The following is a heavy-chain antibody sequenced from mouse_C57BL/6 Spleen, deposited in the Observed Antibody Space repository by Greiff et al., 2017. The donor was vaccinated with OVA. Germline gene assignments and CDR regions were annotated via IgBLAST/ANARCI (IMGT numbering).Heavy chain of an antibody. CDR3: ARRRFYYGSSGAMDY. Sequence: VQLQQSGPELVKPGASVKISCKASGYSFTGYYMNWVKQSPEKSLEWIGEINPSTGGTTYNQKFKAKATLTVDKSSSTAYMQLKSLTSEDSAVYYSARRRFYYGSSGAMDYWGQGTSVTVSS. CDR1: GYSFTGYY. V-gene: IGHV1-42*01. D-gene: IGHD1-1*01. CDR2: INPSTGGT. J-gene: IGHJ4*01.